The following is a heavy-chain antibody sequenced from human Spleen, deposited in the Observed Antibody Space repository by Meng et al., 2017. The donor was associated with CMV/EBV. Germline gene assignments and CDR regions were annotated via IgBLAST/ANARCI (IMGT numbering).Heavy chain of an antibody. V-gene: IGHV3-23*01. D-gene: IGHD6-13*01. J-gene: IGHJ4*02. CDR2: ITATSGST. CDR1: RFTFSNFA. Sequence: GESLKISCAVSRFTFSNFAMGWVRQAPGKGLEWVSAITATSGSTYHADSVKGRFTISRDNSKNTLFLQMNSLRAEDTAIYYCAKAFSSSWYREYYDFWGQGTLVTVSS. CDR3: AKAFSSSWYREYYDF.